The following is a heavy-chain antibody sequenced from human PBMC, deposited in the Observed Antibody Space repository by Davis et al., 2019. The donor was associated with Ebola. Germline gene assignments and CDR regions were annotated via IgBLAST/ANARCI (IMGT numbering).Heavy chain of an antibody. V-gene: IGHV3-23*01. CDR2: ISGSGGST. Sequence: GESLKISCAASGFTFSSYAMSWVRQAPGKGLEWVSAISGSGGSTYYADSVKGRFTISRDNSKNTLYLQMNSLRAEDTAVYYCARSDSSKGIDYWGQGTLVTVSS. D-gene: IGHD6-19*01. CDR3: ARSDSSKGIDY. J-gene: IGHJ4*02. CDR1: GFTFSSYA.